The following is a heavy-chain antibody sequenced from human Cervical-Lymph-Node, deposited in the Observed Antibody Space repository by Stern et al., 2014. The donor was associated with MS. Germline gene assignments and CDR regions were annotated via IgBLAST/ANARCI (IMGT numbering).Heavy chain of an antibody. CDR2: LFSNDEK. J-gene: IGHJ4*02. V-gene: IGHV2-26*01. Sequence: QITLKESGPVLVKPTQTLTLTCTVSGFSLSNARMGVSWIRQPPGKALEWLAHLFSNDEKSYSTSLKSRLTISKDTSKSQVVLTMTNMDPVDTATYYCARIRGTAMALYYFDYWGQGTLVTVSS. D-gene: IGHD5-18*01. CDR1: GFSLSNARMG. CDR3: ARIRGTAMALYYFDY.